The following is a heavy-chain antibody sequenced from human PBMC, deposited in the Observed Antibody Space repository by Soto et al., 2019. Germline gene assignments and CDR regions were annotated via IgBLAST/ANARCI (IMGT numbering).Heavy chain of an antibody. CDR2: IYWDDTK. J-gene: IGHJ4*02. V-gene: IGHV2-5*02. D-gene: IGHD6-13*01. CDR1: GFSFSTSGVG. CDR3: AQRRRYSSSWYVGFDY. Sequence: QITLKESGPTLVKPTQTLTLTCTFSGFSFSTSGVGVGWIRQPPGKALEWLALIYWDDTKRYSPSLKSRLTITKDTSKNQVVLTMTNMDPMDTATYYCAQRRRYSSSWYVGFDYWGQGTLVTVSS.